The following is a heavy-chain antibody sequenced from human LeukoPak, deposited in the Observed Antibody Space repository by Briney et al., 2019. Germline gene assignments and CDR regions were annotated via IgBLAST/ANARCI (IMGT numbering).Heavy chain of an antibody. CDR1: GYPLTSYD. CDR3: ARGSNYYYYMDV. V-gene: IGHV1-8*01. J-gene: IGHJ6*03. CDR2: TSPNSGNT. Sequence: ASVKVSCKASGYPLTSYDINWVRQATGQGLELLGWTSPNSGNTAYAQRFQDRVTMTANMSINTAYMELSSLTSEDTAIYYCARGSNYYYYMDVWGSGTTVTVAS. D-gene: IGHD6-13*01.